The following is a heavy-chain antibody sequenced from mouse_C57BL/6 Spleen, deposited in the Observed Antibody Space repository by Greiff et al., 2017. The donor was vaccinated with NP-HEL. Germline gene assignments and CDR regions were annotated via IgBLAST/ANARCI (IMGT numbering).Heavy chain of an antibody. D-gene: IGHD1-1*01. V-gene: IGHV14-1*01. J-gene: IGHJ4*01. Sequence: VQLQQSGAELVRPGASVKLSCTASGFNIKDYYMHWVKQRPEQGLEWIGRIDPEDGDTEYAPKFQGKATLTADTSSNTAYLQLSSLTSEDTAVYYCTTGTTVVATGAMDYWGQGTSVTVSS. CDR1: GFNIKDYY. CDR3: TTGTTVVATGAMDY. CDR2: IDPEDGDT.